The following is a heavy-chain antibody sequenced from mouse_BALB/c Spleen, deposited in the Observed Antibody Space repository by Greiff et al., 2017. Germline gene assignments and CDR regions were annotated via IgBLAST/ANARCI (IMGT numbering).Heavy chain of an antibody. J-gene: IGHJ3*01. D-gene: IGHD2-3*01. CDR1: GFTFSSYT. CDR3: ARHGDGYQIFAY. Sequence: EVKLVESGGGLVQPGGSRKLSCAASGFTFSSYTMSWVRQTPEKRLEWVAYISNGGGSTYYPDTVKGRFTISRDNAKNTLYLQMSSLKSEDTAMYYCARHGDGYQIFAYWGQGTLVTVSA. CDR2: ISNGGGST. V-gene: IGHV5-12-2*01.